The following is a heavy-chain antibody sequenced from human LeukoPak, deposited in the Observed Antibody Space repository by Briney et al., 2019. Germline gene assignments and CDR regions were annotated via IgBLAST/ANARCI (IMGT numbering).Heavy chain of an antibody. CDR3: AKDPYGDDGEGAFDI. D-gene: IGHD4-17*01. CDR1: GFTFDDYA. Sequence: GGSLRLSCAASGFTFDDYAMHWVRQAPGKGLEWVSGISWNSGSIGYADSVKGRFTISRDNAKNSLYLQMNSLRAEDTALYYCAKDPYGDDGEGAFDIWGQGTMVTVSS. CDR2: ISWNSGSI. J-gene: IGHJ3*02. V-gene: IGHV3-9*01.